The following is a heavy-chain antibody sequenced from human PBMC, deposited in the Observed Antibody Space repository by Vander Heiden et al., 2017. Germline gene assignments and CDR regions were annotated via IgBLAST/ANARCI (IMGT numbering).Heavy chain of an antibody. Sequence: QVQLVQSGAEVTKPGASVKVSCKASGYTFTSYAMHWVRQAPGQRLEGMGWINAGNGNTKYSQKFQGRVTITRDASASTAYMELSSLRSEDTAVYYCARDYDFWSGYYGWFDPWGQGTLVTVSS. CDR3: ARDYDFWSGYYGWFDP. CDR2: INAGNGNT. V-gene: IGHV1-3*01. CDR1: GYTFTSYA. D-gene: IGHD3-3*01. J-gene: IGHJ5*02.